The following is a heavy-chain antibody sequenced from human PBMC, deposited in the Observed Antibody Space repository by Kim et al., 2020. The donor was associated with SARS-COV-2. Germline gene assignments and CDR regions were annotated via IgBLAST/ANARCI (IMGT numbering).Heavy chain of an antibody. CDR3: ARETYYDFWSDHWFDP. V-gene: IGHV3-30*03. J-gene: IGHJ5*02. D-gene: IGHD3-3*01. Sequence: GGSLRLSCAASGFTFSSYGMHWVRQAPGKGLEWVAVISYDGSNKYYADSVKGRFTISRDNSKNTLYLQKNSLRAEDTAVYYCARETYYDFWSDHWFDPWGQGTLVTVSS. CDR1: GFTFSSYG. CDR2: ISYDGSNK.